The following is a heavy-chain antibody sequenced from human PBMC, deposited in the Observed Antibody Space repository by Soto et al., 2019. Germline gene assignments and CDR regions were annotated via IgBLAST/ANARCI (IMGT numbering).Heavy chain of an antibody. CDR3: AMDV. V-gene: IGHV4-59*01. J-gene: IGHJ6*02. Sequence: PSETLSLTCTVSGAPITINYWSWIRQAPGKGLEWIGYIYYSGSTTYNPSLKSRVTMSADTSKDQFSLKLNSVTAADTAVYYYAMDVWGQGTTVTVSS. CDR2: IYYSGST. CDR1: GAPITINY.